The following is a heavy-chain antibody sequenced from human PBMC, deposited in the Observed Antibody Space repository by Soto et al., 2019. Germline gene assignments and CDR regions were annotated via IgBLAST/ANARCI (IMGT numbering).Heavy chain of an antibody. D-gene: IGHD5-18*01. CDR2: IYYSGST. Sequence: QLQLQESGPGLVKPSETLSLTCTVSGGSISSSSYYWGWIRQPPGKGLEWIGSIYYSGSTYYNPSLKSRVTISVDTSKNQFSLKLSSVTAADTAVYYCASGGGYSYGSYFDYWGQGTLVTVSS. CDR1: GGSISSSSYY. CDR3: ASGGGYSYGSYFDY. J-gene: IGHJ4*02. V-gene: IGHV4-39*01.